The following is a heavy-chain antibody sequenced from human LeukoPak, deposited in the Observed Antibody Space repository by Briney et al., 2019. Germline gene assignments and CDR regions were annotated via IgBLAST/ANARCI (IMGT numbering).Heavy chain of an antibody. J-gene: IGHJ4*02. CDR1: GGSFSGYY. V-gene: IGHV4-34*01. Sequence: TSETLSLTCAVYGGSFSGYYWSWIRQPPGKGLEWIGEINRSGSNNYNPSLKSRVTISVDTSKNQFSLKVSSVTAADTAVYYCARRFLGASDPFDYWGQGTLVTVSS. CDR3: ARRFLGASDPFDY. CDR2: INRSGSN. D-gene: IGHD3-16*01.